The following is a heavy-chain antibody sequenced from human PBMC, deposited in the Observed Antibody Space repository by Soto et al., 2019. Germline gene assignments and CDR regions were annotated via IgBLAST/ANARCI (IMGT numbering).Heavy chain of an antibody. Sequence: ASVKVSCKASGFSFTGYYIHWLRQAPGQGLEWMGWINAHSGGTEYAQKFQGRVTLARDTSIATAYLTLTSLTSDDTALYYCAKDLTRQLAYWLDPWGQGTQVTVSS. V-gene: IGHV1-2*02. CDR3: AKDLTRQLAYWLDP. CDR2: INAHSGGT. CDR1: GFSFTGYY. J-gene: IGHJ5*02. D-gene: IGHD6-6*01.